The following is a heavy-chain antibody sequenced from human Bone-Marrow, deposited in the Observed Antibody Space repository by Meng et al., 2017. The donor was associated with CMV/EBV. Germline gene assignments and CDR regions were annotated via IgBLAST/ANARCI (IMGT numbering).Heavy chain of an antibody. J-gene: IGHJ4*02. CDR3: ARAGGGSYPFDY. D-gene: IGHD1-26*01. Sequence: VHLVQSGAGGKKPGSAVKVSCKASGGTFSIYAISWVRQAPGEGIEWMGGIIPIFGTANYAQKLQGRVTITADESTSTAYMELSSLRSEDTAVYYCARAGGGSYPFDYWGQGTLVTVSS. CDR1: GGTFSIYA. CDR2: IIPIFGTA. V-gene: IGHV1-69*12.